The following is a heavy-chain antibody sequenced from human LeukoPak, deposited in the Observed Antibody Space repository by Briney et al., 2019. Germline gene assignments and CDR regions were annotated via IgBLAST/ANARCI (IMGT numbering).Heavy chain of an antibody. V-gene: IGHV3-21*01. D-gene: IGHD3-10*02. J-gene: IGHJ6*04. CDR1: GFTFSNYG. CDR2: ISSSSSYI. CDR3: AELGITMIGGV. Sequence: PGKSLRLSCAASGFTFSNYGMHWVRQAPGKGLEWVSSISSSSSYIYYADSVKGRFTISRDNAKNSLYLQMNSLRAEDTAVYYCAELGITMIGGVWGKGTTVTISS.